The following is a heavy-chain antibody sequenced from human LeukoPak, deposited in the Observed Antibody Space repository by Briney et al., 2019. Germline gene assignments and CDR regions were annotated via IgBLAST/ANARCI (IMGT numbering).Heavy chain of an antibody. V-gene: IGHV3-23*01. CDR1: GFTFSSYA. Sequence: GGSLRLSCAASGFTFSSYAMSWVRQAPGKGLEWVSTISSSGGSTYYADSVKGRFTISRDNSKNTLYLKMNSQRAEDRAVYYCAKVVGATTRGYFDYWGQGTLVTVSS. J-gene: IGHJ4*02. D-gene: IGHD1-26*01. CDR2: ISSSGGST. CDR3: AKVVGATTRGYFDY.